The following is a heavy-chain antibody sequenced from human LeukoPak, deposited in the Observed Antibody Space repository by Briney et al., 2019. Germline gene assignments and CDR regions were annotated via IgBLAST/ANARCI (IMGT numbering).Heavy chain of an antibody. D-gene: IGHD2-2*01. Sequence: PGRSLRLSCVASGFTFNTYGIHWVRQAPGKGLEWVAGISRDGTSQDYADSVKGRFTISRDSSKNTLYLQMNSLRTEDTAVYYCARAAYCTSTSCHFSGYAQRPLDSWGQGTLVTVSS. CDR1: GFTFNTYG. CDR3: ARAAYCTSTSCHFSGYAQRPLDS. CDR2: ISRDGTSQ. V-gene: IGHV3-30*03. J-gene: IGHJ4*02.